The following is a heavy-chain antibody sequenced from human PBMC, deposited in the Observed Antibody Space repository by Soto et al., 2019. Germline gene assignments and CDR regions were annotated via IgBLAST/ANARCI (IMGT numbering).Heavy chain of an antibody. V-gene: IGHV3-11*01. CDR2: ISNSGRTL. CDR1: GFTFSDYY. Sequence: QVQLVESGGGLVKPGGSLRLSCAASGFTFSDYYMSWIRQAPGKGLEWVSYISNSGRTLYYADSMKGRFTISRDNAKNSLYLQMTSLRSEDTAVYYCARDLVAVSGGVYSSSSGGYFFDFWGQGTLVTVSS. D-gene: IGHD6-6*01. CDR3: ARDLVAVSGGVYSSSSGGYFFDF. J-gene: IGHJ4*02.